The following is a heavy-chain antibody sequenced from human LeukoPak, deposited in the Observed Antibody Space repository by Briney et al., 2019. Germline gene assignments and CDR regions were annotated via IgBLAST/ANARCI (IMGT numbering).Heavy chain of an antibody. CDR1: GYTFTGYY. Sequence: ASVKVSCKASGYTFTGYYMYWVRQAPGQGLEWTGWINPNSGGTNYAQKFQGRVTMTRDTSISTAYMELSRLRSDDTAVYYCARDSGSYGFDYWGQGTLVTVSS. CDR3: ARDSGSYGFDY. CDR2: INPNSGGT. V-gene: IGHV1-2*02. J-gene: IGHJ4*02. D-gene: IGHD1-26*01.